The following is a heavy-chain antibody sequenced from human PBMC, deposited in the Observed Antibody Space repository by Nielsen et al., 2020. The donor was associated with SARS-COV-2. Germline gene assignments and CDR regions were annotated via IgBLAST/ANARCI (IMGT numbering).Heavy chain of an antibody. Sequence: GESLKISCAASGFTFGDALIHWVRQASGKGLEWVGRVRSKTHNYETAYAASVRGRFTISRDESENKAYLQMNSLKTEDTAVYFCKHYYDMDVWGQGTTVTVSS. CDR1: GFTFGDAL. CDR3: KHYYDMDV. CDR2: VRSKTHNYET. V-gene: IGHV3-73*01. J-gene: IGHJ6*02.